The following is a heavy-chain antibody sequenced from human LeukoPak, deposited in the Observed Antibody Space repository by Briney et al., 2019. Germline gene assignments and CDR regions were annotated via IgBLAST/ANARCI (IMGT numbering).Heavy chain of an antibody. CDR1: GFTFSSYA. CDR3: AKDRYSSSWYNWFDP. CDR2: ISGSGGST. J-gene: IGHJ5*02. Sequence: PGGSLRPSCAASGFTFSSYAMSWVRQAPGKGLEWVSAISGSGGSTYYADSVKGRFTISRDNSKNTLYLQMNSLRAEDTAVYYCAKDRYSSSWYNWFDPWGQGTLVTVSS. V-gene: IGHV3-23*01. D-gene: IGHD6-13*01.